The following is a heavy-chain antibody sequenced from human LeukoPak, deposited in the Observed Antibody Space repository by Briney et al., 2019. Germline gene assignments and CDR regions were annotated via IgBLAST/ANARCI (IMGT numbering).Heavy chain of an antibody. CDR1: GFAFSNYY. V-gene: IGHV3-7*01. D-gene: IGHD3-3*02. CDR3: ASGATVAYY. J-gene: IGHJ4*02. CDR2: IKQDGSAK. Sequence: GGSLRLPCAASGFAFSNYYINWVRQAPGKGLEWVANIKQDGSAKYYVNSVKGRFTISRDNAKNSLYLQMDGLRAEDTAVYYCASGATVAYYWGQGTLVTVSS.